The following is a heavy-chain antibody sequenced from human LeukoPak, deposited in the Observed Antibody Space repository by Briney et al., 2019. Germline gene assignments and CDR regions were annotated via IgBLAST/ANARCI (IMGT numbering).Heavy chain of an antibody. CDR3: ATAGMHFDFYFDY. CDR2: ISGSGGST. Sequence: GGSLTLTCAASGFTFSSYAMSWLRQAPGKGLEWVTAISGSGGSTYYADSVKGRFTSSRDNSKNTLYLQMNSLRAEDTAVYYCATAGMHFDFYFDYWGQGTLVTVSS. CDR1: GFTFSSYA. J-gene: IGHJ4*02. D-gene: IGHD3-9*01. V-gene: IGHV3-23*01.